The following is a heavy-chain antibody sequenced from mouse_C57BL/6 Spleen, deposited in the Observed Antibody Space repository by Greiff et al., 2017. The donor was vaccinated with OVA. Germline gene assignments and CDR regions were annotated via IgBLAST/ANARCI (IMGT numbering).Heavy chain of an antibody. J-gene: IGHJ4*01. CDR1: GFTFSSYA. V-gene: IGHV5-9-1*02. Sequence: EVQRVESGEGLVKPGGSLKLSCAASGFTFSSYAMSWVRQTPEKRLEWVAYISSGGDYIYYADTVKGRFTISRDNARNTLYLQMSSLKFEDTAMYYCTRGGGLYAMDYWGQGTSVTVSS. CDR2: ISSGGDYI. CDR3: TRGGGLYAMDY.